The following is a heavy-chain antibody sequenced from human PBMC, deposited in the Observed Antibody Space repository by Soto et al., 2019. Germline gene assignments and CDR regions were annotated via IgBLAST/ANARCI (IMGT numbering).Heavy chain of an antibody. CDR2: SKNKANSYTT. CDR1: GFIFSDHY. CDR3: TSAVSASRASGLDV. V-gene: IGHV3-72*01. Sequence: EVQLVASGGGLVQPGGSLRLSCAASGFIFSDHYMDWVRQAPGKGLEWLGRSKNKANSYTTDYAASVKGRFTVSRDDSKNSLYLQMNSLKTEDTALYYCTSAVSASRASGLDVWGQGTTVTVSS. J-gene: IGHJ6*02.